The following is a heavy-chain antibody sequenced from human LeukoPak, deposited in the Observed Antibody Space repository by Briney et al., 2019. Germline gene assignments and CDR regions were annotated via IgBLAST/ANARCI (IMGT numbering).Heavy chain of an antibody. CDR3: ARDLGYSSGLFDY. V-gene: IGHV1-2*02. Sequence: WASVKVSCKASGGTFSSYAISWVRQAPGQGLEWMGWINPNSGGTNYAQKFQGRVTMTRDTSISTAYMELSRLRSDDTAVYYCARDLGYSSGLFDYWGQGTLVTVSS. CDR2: INPNSGGT. CDR1: GGTFSSYA. J-gene: IGHJ4*02. D-gene: IGHD6-25*01.